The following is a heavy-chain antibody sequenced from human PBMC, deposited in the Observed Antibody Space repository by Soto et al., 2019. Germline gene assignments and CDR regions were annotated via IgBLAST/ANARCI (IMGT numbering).Heavy chain of an antibody. CDR3: ARDRRQWLDSYYFDY. CDR1: GYTFTGYY. J-gene: IGHJ4*02. Sequence: ASVKVSCKASGYTFTGYYMHWVRQAPGQVLEWMGWINPNSGGTNYAQKFQGWVTMTRDTSISTAYMELSRLRSDDTAVYYCARDRRQWLDSYYFDYWGQGTLVTVSS. CDR2: INPNSGGT. D-gene: IGHD6-19*01. V-gene: IGHV1-2*04.